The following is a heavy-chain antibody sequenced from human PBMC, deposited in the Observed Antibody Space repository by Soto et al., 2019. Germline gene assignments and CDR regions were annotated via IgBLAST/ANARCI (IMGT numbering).Heavy chain of an antibody. CDR2: IIPLFGTA. V-gene: IGHV1-69*01. J-gene: IGHJ4*02. Sequence: QVQLVQSGAGVKKPGSSVKVSCQASGVTFSSETLGWVRQAPGQGLEWVGGIIPLFGTASYAQKFQGRVTITADESTSTVYMELSSRRSDDTAVYFCATELGENPASPFDAWGQGTLVTVSS. CDR3: ATELGENPASPFDA. D-gene: IGHD3-10*01. CDR1: GVTFSSET.